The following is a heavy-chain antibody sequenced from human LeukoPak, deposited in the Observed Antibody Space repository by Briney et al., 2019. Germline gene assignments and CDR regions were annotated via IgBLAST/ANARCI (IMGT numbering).Heavy chain of an antibody. CDR3: ARDKTLVY. D-gene: IGHD2-8*02. Sequence: GGSLRLSCAASGFTFSGYSMNWVRQAPGKGLEWVSSISSSSSYIYYADSVKGRFTISRDNSKNTLYLQMNSLRAEDTAVYYCARDKTLVYWGQGTLVTVSS. CDR1: GFTFSGYS. J-gene: IGHJ4*02. CDR2: ISSSSSYI. V-gene: IGHV3-21*01.